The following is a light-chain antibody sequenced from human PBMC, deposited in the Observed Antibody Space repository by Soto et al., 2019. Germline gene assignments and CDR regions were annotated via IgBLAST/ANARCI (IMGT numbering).Light chain of an antibody. V-gene: IGLV2-14*01. CDR2: DVS. Sequence: QSALTQPASVSGSPGQSITISCTGTSSDVGGSNDVSWYQQHPGKAPKLLIYDVSNRPSGVSARFSGSKSGNTAARSISGLQTEDEADYDCGSYPSRSNLYVCGPGTKLTVL. J-gene: IGLJ1*01. CDR3: GSYPSRSNLYV. CDR1: SSDVGGSND.